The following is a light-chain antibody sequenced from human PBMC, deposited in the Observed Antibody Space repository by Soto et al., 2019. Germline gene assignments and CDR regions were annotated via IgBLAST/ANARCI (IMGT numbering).Light chain of an antibody. J-gene: IGKJ5*01. CDR2: DAS. Sequence: EIVLTHSPVTLALSPWERATLSFRASQSVSNQLAWYQQKPGQAPRLLIYDASRRVTGIPPRFSGSGSGTDFTLTLSSLEPEDFAVYYCQQRAGSSTFGQGTRLEIK. V-gene: IGKV3-11*01. CDR3: QQRAGSST. CDR1: QSVSNQ.